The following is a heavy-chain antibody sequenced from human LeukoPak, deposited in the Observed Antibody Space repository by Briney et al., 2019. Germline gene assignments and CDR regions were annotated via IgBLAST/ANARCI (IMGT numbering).Heavy chain of an antibody. V-gene: IGHV1-69*05. CDR1: GGTFSSYA. D-gene: IGHD3-10*01. Sequence: SVKVSCXASGGTFSSYAISWVRQAPGQGLEWMGGIIPIFGTANSAQKFQGRVTITTDESTSTAYMELSSLRSEDTAVYYCARDPGRLGFGDQNWFDPWGQGTLVTVSS. CDR2: IIPIFGTA. J-gene: IGHJ5*02. CDR3: ARDPGRLGFGDQNWFDP.